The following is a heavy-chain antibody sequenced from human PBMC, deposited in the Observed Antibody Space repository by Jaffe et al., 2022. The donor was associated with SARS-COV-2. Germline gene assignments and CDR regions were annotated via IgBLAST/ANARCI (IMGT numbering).Heavy chain of an antibody. J-gene: IGHJ6*02. D-gene: IGHD6-19*01. V-gene: IGHV4-61*02. CDR3: ARDGGIAVAGRYYYYGMDV. CDR2: IYTSGST. CDR1: GGSISSGSYY. Sequence: QVQLQESGPGLVKPSQTLSLTCTVSGGSISSGSYYWSWIRQPAGKGLEWIGRIYTSGSTNYNPSLKSRVTISVDTSKNQFSLKLSSVTAADTAVYYCARDGGIAVAGRYYYYGMDVWGQGTTVTVSS.